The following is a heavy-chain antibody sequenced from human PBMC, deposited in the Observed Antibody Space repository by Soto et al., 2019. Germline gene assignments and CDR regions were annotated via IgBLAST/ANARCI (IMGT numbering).Heavy chain of an antibody. CDR2: INAGNGNT. CDR1: GYTFTSYA. D-gene: IGHD3-10*01. CDR3: ARKARLWFGELLPDPYYFDY. J-gene: IGHJ4*02. Sequence: ASVKVSCKAAGYTFTSYAMHWVRQAPGQRREWMGWINAGNGNTKYSQKFQGRVTITRDTSASTAYMELSSLRSEDTAVYYCARKARLWFGELLPDPYYFDYWGQGTLVTVSS. V-gene: IGHV1-3*01.